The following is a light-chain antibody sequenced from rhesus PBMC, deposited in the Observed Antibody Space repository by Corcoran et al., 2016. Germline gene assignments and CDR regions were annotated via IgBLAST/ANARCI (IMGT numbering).Light chain of an antibody. CDR1: QDISSW. V-gene: IGKV1-19*01. J-gene: IGKJ4*01. Sequence: DIQMTQSPSSLSVSVGDKVTTTCHASQDISSWLAWHQQKPGKAPKPLIYYASTLQSGGPSRVSGSGSGTDYTLTLSSLQPEDFATSYCPPYDDLPLTFGGGTKVEIK. CDR2: YAS. CDR3: PPYDDLPLT.